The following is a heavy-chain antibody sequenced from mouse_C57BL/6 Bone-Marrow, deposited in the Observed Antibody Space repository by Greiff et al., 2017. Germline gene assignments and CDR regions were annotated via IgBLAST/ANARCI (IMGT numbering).Heavy chain of an antibody. V-gene: IGHV2-9*01. CDR3: AKQGDDDGPPYYYAMDY. CDR2: IRGGGST. J-gene: IGHJ4*01. Sequence: QVQLKESGPGLVAPSQSLSITCTVSGFSLTSYGVDWVRQPPGKGLEWLGVIRGGGSTNYNSALMYRQSISKDNSKSKVFLNMNSLQTHDTAMYYCAKQGDDDGPPYYYAMDYWGQGTSVTVSS. CDR1: GFSLTSYG. D-gene: IGHD2-4*01.